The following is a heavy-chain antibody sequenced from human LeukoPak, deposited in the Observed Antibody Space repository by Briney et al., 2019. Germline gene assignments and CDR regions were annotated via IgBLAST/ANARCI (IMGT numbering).Heavy chain of an antibody. Sequence: PGGSLRLSCGASGITFRRDATNWERQAPGKGLEWVSAISGSGGSTYYADSVKGRFTISRDNSKNTLYLQMNSLRAEDTAVYYCARGQWFGDQYCDFWGQGTLVTVSS. CDR2: ISGSGGST. CDR3: ARGQWFGDQYCDF. D-gene: IGHD3-10*01. CDR1: GITFRRDA. V-gene: IGHV3-23*01. J-gene: IGHJ4*02.